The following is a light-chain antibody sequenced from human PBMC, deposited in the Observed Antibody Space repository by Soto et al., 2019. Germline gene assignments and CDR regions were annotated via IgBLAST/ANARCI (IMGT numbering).Light chain of an antibody. Sequence: EIVMTQSPATLSVSPGERATLSCRASQSTYTNLAWYQHKPGQAPRLLIYGASARATAIPARFSGSGSGTEFILTISSLQSEDFAVYYCQQYNKWPLTFGGGTKVEIK. V-gene: IGKV3-15*01. CDR2: GAS. J-gene: IGKJ4*01. CDR3: QQYNKWPLT. CDR1: QSTYTN.